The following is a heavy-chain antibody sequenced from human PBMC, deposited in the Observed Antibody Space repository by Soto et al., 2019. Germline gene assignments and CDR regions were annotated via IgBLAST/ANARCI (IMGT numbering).Heavy chain of an antibody. Sequence: EGQLLESGGDLVQPGGSLRLSCAASGFSFRSYAMGWVRQAPGKGLNWVPSISAGGDGTYYADSVKGRFTISRDNSKNTMYLQMTSLRADDTAVYYCADGGRYPYYWGPGTLVIVSS. V-gene: IGHV3-23*01. CDR3: ADGGRYPYY. CDR2: ISAGGDGT. J-gene: IGHJ4*02. CDR1: GFSFRSYA. D-gene: IGHD1-26*01.